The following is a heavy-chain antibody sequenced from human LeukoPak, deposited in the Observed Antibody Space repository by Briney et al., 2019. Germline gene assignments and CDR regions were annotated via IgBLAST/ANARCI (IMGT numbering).Heavy chain of an antibody. CDR3: ARVSPYSSSWYYFDY. Sequence: SETLSLTCTVSGGSISSSYWSWIRQPPGKGLEWIGYIYYSGSTNYNPSLKSRVTISVDTSKNQFSLKLSSVTAADTAVYCCARVSPYSSSWYYFDYWGQGTLVTVSS. J-gene: IGHJ4*02. CDR2: IYYSGST. V-gene: IGHV4-59*01. CDR1: GGSISSSY. D-gene: IGHD6-13*01.